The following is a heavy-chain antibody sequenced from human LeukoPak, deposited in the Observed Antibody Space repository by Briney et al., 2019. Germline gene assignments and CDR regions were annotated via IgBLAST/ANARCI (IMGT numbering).Heavy chain of an antibody. CDR1: AFTVSSNY. CDR2: IYGGGST. CDR3: ARDHSGSYQRAFDI. J-gene: IGHJ3*02. Sequence: GGSLRLSCAVSAFTVSSNYVSWVRQAPGKALEWVSVIYGGGSTNYADSVKGRFTISRDNSKNTLYLQMNSLRAEDTAVYYCARDHSGSYQRAFDIWGQGTMDTVSS. D-gene: IGHD1-26*01. V-gene: IGHV3-66*02.